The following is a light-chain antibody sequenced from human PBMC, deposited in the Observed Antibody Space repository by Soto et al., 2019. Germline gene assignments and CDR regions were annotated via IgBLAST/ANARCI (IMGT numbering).Light chain of an antibody. CDR1: QSVGTW. CDR3: QQYNRNTWS. CDR2: GAS. Sequence: DIQMTQSPSTLSASVGGRVTLPCRASQSVGTWVAWYQQKPWKAPKLLIYGASNLESGVPSRFSGSGSGTEFTLTITTLQPDDFATYFFQQYNRNTWSFGPGTKV. V-gene: IGKV1-5*01. J-gene: IGKJ1*01.